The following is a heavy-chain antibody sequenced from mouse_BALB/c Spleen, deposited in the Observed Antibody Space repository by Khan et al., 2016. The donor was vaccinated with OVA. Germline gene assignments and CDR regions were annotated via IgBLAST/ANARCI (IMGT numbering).Heavy chain of an antibody. CDR2: IFPGDGST. CDR1: GYTFTSYD. V-gene: IGHV1-85*01. J-gene: IGHJ1*01. CDR3: ARHYCGSILYWYFDG. Sequence: QVQLQQPGAELVKPGASVKLSCKASGYTFTSYDINWVRQRPDQGLEWIGWIFPGDGSTKYNEKFKGKAPLTSDKSSSTAYMQLSRLTSEDSAVYFCARHYCGSILYWYFDGWGAGTTVTVSS. D-gene: IGHD1-1*01.